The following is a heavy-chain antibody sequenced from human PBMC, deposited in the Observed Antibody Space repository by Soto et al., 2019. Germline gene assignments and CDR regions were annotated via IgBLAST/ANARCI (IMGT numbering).Heavy chain of an antibody. J-gene: IGHJ5*02. CDR3: VGVTFEQLVPGSAP. Sequence: PSPTLSLTCAISVDSVSSKSAAWNWIRQSSSRGLEWLGRTYYRSKWYSDYAVSVKSRITINPDTSKNQFSLQLKSVTPEDTFLYYCVGVTFEQLVPGSAPWGQGTLVPVSP. D-gene: IGHD6-13*01. V-gene: IGHV6-1*01. CDR2: TYYRSKWYS. CDR1: VDSVSSKSAA.